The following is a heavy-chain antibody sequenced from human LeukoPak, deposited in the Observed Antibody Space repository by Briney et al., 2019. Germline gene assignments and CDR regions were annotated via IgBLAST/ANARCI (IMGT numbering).Heavy chain of an antibody. V-gene: IGHV4-34*01. J-gene: IGHJ5*02. CDR1: GGSFSGYY. CDR2: INHSGST. Sequence: KPSETLSLTCAVYGGSFSGYYWSWIRQPPGKGLEWIGEINHSGSTNYNPSLKSRVTISVDTSKNQFSLKLSSVTAADTAVYYCATVKSWGDWFDPWGQGTLVTVSS. CDR3: ATVKSWGDWFDP. D-gene: IGHD3-16*01.